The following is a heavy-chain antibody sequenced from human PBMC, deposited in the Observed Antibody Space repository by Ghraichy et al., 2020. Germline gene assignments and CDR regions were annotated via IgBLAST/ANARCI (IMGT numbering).Heavy chain of an antibody. CDR1: GGSFSGYY. CDR2: ILHTGNT. J-gene: IGHJ4*02. V-gene: IGHV4-34*01. D-gene: IGHD5/OR15-5a*01. CDR3: ARGRRRHLRFDV. Sequence: GSLRLSCAVSGGSFSGYYWSWIRQPPGKGLEWIGEILHTGNTNYNPSLKSRVTISVDTAKKHFSLNMTSVTAADTAVYYCARGRRRHLRFDVWGQGALVTVSS.